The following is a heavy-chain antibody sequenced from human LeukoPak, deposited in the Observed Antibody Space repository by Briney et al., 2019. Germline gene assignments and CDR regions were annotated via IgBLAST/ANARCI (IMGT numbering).Heavy chain of an antibody. J-gene: IGHJ4*02. CDR2: INHSGST. V-gene: IGHV4-34*01. Sequence: SETLSLTCAVYGGSFSGYYWSWIRQPPGKGLEWIGEINHSGSTNYNPSLKSRVTISVDTPKNQFSLKLSSVTAADTAVYYCARAYYYDSSGYNNPFDYWGQGTLVTVSS. D-gene: IGHD3-22*01. CDR1: GGSFSGYY. CDR3: ARAYYYDSSGYNNPFDY.